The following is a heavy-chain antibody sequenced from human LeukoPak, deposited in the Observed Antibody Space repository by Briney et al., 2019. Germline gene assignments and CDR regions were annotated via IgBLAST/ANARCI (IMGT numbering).Heavy chain of an antibody. Sequence: ASVKVSCKASDYTFTNYGISWVRQAPGQGLEWMGWISVYNGNTNYAQKFQGKVTMTRDTSISTAYMELSRLRSDDTAVYYCSSIPGGYTYGDDAFDIWGQGTMVTVSS. J-gene: IGHJ3*02. V-gene: IGHV1-18*01. D-gene: IGHD5-18*01. CDR1: DYTFTNYG. CDR3: SSIPGGYTYGDDAFDI. CDR2: ISVYNGNT.